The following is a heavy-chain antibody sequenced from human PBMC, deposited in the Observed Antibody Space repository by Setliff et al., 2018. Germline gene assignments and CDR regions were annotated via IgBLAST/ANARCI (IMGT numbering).Heavy chain of an antibody. D-gene: IGHD1-26*01. Sequence: GGSLRLSCSASGFTFSSLWMAWVRQAPGKGLEWVANINQGGSDQFYVESVKGRFTISRDNFKNTLYLQMNSLRVEDTAVYYCAKWERGTTSDYFDYWGQGALVTSPQ. CDR2: INQGGSDQ. CDR3: AKWERGTTSDYFDY. CDR1: GFTFSSLW. J-gene: IGHJ4*02. V-gene: IGHV3-7*03.